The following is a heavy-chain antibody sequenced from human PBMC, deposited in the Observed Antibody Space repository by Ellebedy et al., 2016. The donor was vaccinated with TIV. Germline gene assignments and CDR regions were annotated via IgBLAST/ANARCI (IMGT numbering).Heavy chain of an antibody. CDR3: AKNRIGQWMEAGV. Sequence: SETLSLTXTVSGGSISGSGYYWGWIRQPPGKGLEWIGSIYYSGRTHYNPSLMSRVTIFGDTSKNQFSLRLTSLTAAETGIYYCAKNRIGQWMEAGVWGQGTTVTVSS. V-gene: IGHV4-39*01. CDR2: IYYSGRT. CDR1: GGSISGSGYY. D-gene: IGHD6-19*01. J-gene: IGHJ6*02.